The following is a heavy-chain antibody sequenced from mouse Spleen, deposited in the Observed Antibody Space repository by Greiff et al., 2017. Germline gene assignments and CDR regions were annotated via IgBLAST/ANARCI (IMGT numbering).Heavy chain of an antibody. CDR1: GFTFSDYY. D-gene: IGHD5-1*01. Sequence: EVKLMESGGGLVQPGGSLKLSCAASGFTFSDYYMYWVRQTPEKRLEWVAYISNGGGSTYYPDTVKGRFTISRDNAKNTLYLQMSRLKSEDTAMYYCARRGEYAWFAYWGQGTLVTVSA. V-gene: IGHV5-12*01. CDR2: ISNGGGST. J-gene: IGHJ3*01. CDR3: ARRGEYAWFAY.